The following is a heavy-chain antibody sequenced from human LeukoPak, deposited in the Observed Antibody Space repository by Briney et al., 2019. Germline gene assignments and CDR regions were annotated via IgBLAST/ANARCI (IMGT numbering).Heavy chain of an antibody. CDR3: ARGPIVVVPAARVAGWFDP. CDR1: GGSFSGYY. J-gene: IGHJ5*02. Sequence: SETLSLTCAVYGGSFSGYYCSWIRQPPGKGLEWIGEINHSGSTNYNPSLKSRVTISVDTSKNQFSLKLSSVTAADTAVYYCARGPIVVVPAARVAGWFDPWGQGTLVTVSS. V-gene: IGHV4-34*01. CDR2: INHSGST. D-gene: IGHD2-2*01.